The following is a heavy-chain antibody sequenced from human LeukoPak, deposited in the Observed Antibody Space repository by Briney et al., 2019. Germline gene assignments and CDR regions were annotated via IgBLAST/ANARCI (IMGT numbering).Heavy chain of an antibody. CDR1: GGSISSYY. D-gene: IGHD3-22*01. Sequence: PSETLSLTCTVSGGSISSYYWSWIRQPPGKGLEWLGYISYTGSTNYNPSLKSRVSMSVAASKNQFSLKLNSVTPADTAVYYCARYYDIRGKAYYFDYWGRGALVTVSS. CDR3: ARYYDIRGKAYYFDY. CDR2: ISYTGST. V-gene: IGHV4-59*01. J-gene: IGHJ4*02.